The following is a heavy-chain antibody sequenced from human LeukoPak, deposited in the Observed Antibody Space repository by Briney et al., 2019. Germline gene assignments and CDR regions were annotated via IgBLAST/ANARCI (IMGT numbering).Heavy chain of an antibody. J-gene: IGHJ4*02. V-gene: IGHV3-23*01. Sequence: GGSLRLSCAASGFTFSSYAMSWVRQAPGKGLEWVSAISGSGGSTYYADSVKSRFTISRDNSKNTLYLQMNSLRAEDTAVYYCAKPTNFDSSGYRDYWGQGTLVTVSS. CDR2: ISGSGGST. CDR3: AKPTNFDSSGYRDY. CDR1: GFTFSSYA. D-gene: IGHD3-22*01.